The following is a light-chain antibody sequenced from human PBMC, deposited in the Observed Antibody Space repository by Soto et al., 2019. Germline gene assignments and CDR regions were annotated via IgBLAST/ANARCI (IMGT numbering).Light chain of an antibody. CDR3: MQGTRWRLGT. CDR1: QSLVYSDGNTY. V-gene: IGKV2-30*01. Sequence: DVVMTQSPLSLPVTLGQPASISCRSSQSLVYSDGNTYLNWFQQRPGQSQRRLIYKVSNRDSGVPDRFSGSGSGTDFTLNISRVEAEDVGVYYCMQGTRWRLGTIGQGTKVEMK. CDR2: KVS. J-gene: IGKJ2*02.